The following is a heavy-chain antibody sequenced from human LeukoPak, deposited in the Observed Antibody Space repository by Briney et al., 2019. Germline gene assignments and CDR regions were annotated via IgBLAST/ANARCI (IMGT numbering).Heavy chain of an antibody. Sequence: PSETLSLTCTVSGGSISSGGYYWSWIRQHPGKGLEWIGYIYYSGSTYYNPSLKSRVTISVDTSKNQFSLKLSSVTAADTAVYYCERAWPNWFDPWGQGTLVTVSS. D-gene: IGHD5-12*01. CDR3: ERAWPNWFDP. J-gene: IGHJ5*02. CDR2: IYYSGST. V-gene: IGHV4-31*03. CDR1: GGSISSGGYY.